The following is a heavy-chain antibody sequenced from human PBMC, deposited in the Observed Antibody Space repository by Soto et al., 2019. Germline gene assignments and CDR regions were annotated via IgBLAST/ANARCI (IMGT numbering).Heavy chain of an antibody. CDR1: GFTGSSYS. J-gene: IGHJ5*02. Sequence: EVQLVESGGGLVQPGGSLRLSCAASGFTGSSYSMNWVRQAPGKGLEWVSYISSSSSTIYYADSVKGRFTISRDNAKNSLYLQMNSLRDEDTAVYYCAREIPSRGAGWFDPWGQGTLVTVSS. CDR2: ISSSSSTI. CDR3: AREIPSRGAGWFDP. D-gene: IGHD3-10*01. V-gene: IGHV3-48*02.